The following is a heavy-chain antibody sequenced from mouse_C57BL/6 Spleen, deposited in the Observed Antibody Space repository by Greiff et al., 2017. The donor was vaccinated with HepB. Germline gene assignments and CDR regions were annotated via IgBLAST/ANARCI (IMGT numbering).Heavy chain of an antibody. CDR2: IYPGDGDT. CDR1: GYAFSSYW. CDR3: ARPYYGSRGGFAY. J-gene: IGHJ3*01. Sequence: QVQLQQSGAELVKPGASVKISCKASGYAFSSYWMNWVKQRPGKGLEWIGQIYPGDGDTNYNGKFKGKATLTADKSSSTAYMQLSSLTSEDSAVYFCARPYYGSRGGFAYWGQGTLVTVSA. V-gene: IGHV1-80*01. D-gene: IGHD1-1*01.